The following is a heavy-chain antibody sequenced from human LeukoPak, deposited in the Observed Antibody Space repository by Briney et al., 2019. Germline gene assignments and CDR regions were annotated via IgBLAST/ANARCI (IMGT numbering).Heavy chain of an antibody. CDR3: ARVVVVPAAIYYYGMDV. V-gene: IGHV3-21*01. Sequence: PGGSLRLSCAASGFIFGNYAMSWVRQAPGKGLEWVSSISSSSSYIYYADSVKGRFTISRDNAKNSLYLQMNSLRAEDTAVYYCARVVVVPAAIYYYGMDVWGQGTTVTVSS. CDR1: GFIFGNYA. J-gene: IGHJ6*02. D-gene: IGHD2-2*01. CDR2: ISSSSSYI.